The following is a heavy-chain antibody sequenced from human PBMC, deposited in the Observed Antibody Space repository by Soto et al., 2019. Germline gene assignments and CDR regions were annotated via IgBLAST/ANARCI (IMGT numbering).Heavy chain of an antibody. J-gene: IGHJ3*02. CDR3: ARRNFDILTGYYRTFDI. CDR1: GGSISSGGHY. Sequence: PSETLSLTCTASGGSISSGGHYWSWIRQHPGKGLEWIGYIYDSGITYYNPSLKSRLAISLDTPKNQFSLKLSSVTAADTAVYYCARRNFDILTGYYRTFDIWGQGTMVTVSS. CDR2: IYDSGIT. V-gene: IGHV4-31*03. D-gene: IGHD3-9*01.